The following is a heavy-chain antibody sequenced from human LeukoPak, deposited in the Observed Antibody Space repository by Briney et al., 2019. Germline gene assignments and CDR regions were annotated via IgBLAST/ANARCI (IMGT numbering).Heavy chain of an antibody. CDR3: AKPSILTGYYPSFDY. J-gene: IGHJ4*02. CDR1: GFTFSSYA. CDR2: ISGSGGST. V-gene: IGHV3-23*01. D-gene: IGHD3-9*01. Sequence: GGSLRLSCAASGFTFSSYARSWVRQAPGKGLEWVSAISGSGGSTYYADSVKGRFTISRDNSKNTLYLQMNSLRAEDTAVYYCAKPSILTGYYPSFDYWGQGTLVTVSS.